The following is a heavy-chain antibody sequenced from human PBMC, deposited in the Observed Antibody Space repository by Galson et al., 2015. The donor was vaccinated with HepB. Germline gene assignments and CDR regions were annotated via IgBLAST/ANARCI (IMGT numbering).Heavy chain of an antibody. CDR2: IYNGGST. D-gene: IGHD6-19*01. CDR1: GFTVSSHY. J-gene: IGHJ4*02. Sequence: SLRLSCAASGFTVSSHYMSWIRQAPGKGLERVSVIYNGGSTSYADSVKGRFTISRDNSKNTLYLQMNSLRAEDTAVYYCAGDRSGFYFDSWGQGTLVTVSS. CDR3: AGDRSGFYFDS. V-gene: IGHV3-53*01.